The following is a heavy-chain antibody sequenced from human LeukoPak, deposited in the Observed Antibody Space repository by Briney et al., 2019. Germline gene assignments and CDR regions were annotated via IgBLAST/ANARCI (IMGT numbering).Heavy chain of an antibody. CDR2: ICSTRYYI. Sequence: GGSLSLSCAASGFTFSSYAMNWVRQPPGKGLEWVSSICSTRYYIYYAYPVKGRFTVSRDTANNSLYLQMNRLRAEDTAVYYGARVRIAATPHFDYWGQGTLVTVSS. D-gene: IGHD6-6*01. CDR3: ARVRIAATPHFDY. V-gene: IGHV3-21*01. J-gene: IGHJ4*02. CDR1: GFTFSSYA.